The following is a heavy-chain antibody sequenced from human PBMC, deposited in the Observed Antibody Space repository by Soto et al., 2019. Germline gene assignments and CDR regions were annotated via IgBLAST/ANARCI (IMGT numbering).Heavy chain of an antibody. J-gene: IGHJ4*02. V-gene: IGHV4-4*02. CDR3: ASHLVVTGTRGFDH. Sequence: QVQLQESGPGLVGPSGTLSLTCAVSSGSIFSSNWWSWVRQPPGKGLEWIGEIHHSGSTHYNPSLTGRVTMSVDQSNIHVLLEVTSVTAADTAVYYCASHLVVTGTRGFDHWGLGTLVTVSS. D-gene: IGHD6-19*01. CDR2: IHHSGST. CDR1: SGSIFSSNW.